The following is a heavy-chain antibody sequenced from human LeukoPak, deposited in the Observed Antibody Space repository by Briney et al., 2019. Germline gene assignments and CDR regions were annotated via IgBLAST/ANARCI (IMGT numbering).Heavy chain of an antibody. Sequence: SETLSLTCAVYGGSFSGYYWSWIRQPPGKGLEWIGEINHSGSTNYNPSLKSRVTISVDTSKNQLSLKLSSVTAADTAVYYCSMTVLEDRGGRDYWGQGTLVTVSS. CDR3: SMTVLEDRGGRDY. D-gene: IGHD1-1*01. CDR2: INHSGST. V-gene: IGHV4-34*01. CDR1: GGSFSGYY. J-gene: IGHJ4*02.